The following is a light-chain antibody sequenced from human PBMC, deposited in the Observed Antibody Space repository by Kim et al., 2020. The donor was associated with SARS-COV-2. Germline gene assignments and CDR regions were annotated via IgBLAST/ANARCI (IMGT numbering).Light chain of an antibody. CDR1: NMGSKS. Sequence: SYELTQPPSVSVAPGKTARITCCGNNMGSKSVYWYQQKPGQAPVLVIYYDSDRPSGIPERFSGSNSGNTATLTISRAEARDEADYYCQAWVSSTYLLVFG. V-gene: IGLV3-21*01. CDR3: QAWVSSTYLLV. J-gene: IGLJ2*01. CDR2: YDS.